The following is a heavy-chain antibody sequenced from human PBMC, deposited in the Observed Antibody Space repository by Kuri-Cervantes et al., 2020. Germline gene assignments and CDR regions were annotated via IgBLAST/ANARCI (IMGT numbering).Heavy chain of an antibody. D-gene: IGHD5/OR15-5a*01. J-gene: IGHJ3*02. CDR3: AILSVSGAFDI. Sequence: GGSLRLSCAASGFTVSSNYMSWVRQAPGKGLEWVSVISGSGGSTYYADSVKGRFTISRDNSKNTLYLQMNSLRAEDTAVYYCAILSVSGAFDIWGQGTMVTASS. CDR1: GFTVSSNY. V-gene: IGHV3-53*05. CDR2: ISGSGGST.